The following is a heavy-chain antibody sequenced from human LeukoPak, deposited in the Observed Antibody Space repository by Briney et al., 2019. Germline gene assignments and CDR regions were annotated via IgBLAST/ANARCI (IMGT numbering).Heavy chain of an antibody. CDR2: INRNNGGT. V-gene: IGHV1-2*02. CDR1: GYTFTDYY. D-gene: IGHD2-2*03. Sequence: ASVTVSFKASGYTFTDYYIHWVRQAPGQGLEWMGWINRNNGGTKYAQKFQGRVTMTRDTSISTAYMELSRLRSDDTAVYYCASGYCSGSSCYVGWIDPWGQGTLVTVSS. CDR3: ASGYCSGSSCYVGWIDP. J-gene: IGHJ5*02.